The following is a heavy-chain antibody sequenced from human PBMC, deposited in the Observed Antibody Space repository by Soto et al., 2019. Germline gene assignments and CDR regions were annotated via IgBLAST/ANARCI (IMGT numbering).Heavy chain of an antibody. V-gene: IGHV5-51*01. Sequence: GEALKISCKGSGYSFTSYWIGWVRQMPGKGLEWMGIIYPGDADTRYSPSFQGQVTISADKSISTAYLQWSSLKASDTAMYYCARWILYGDYYFDYWGQGTLVSVSS. CDR2: IYPGDADT. CDR1: GYSFTSYW. J-gene: IGHJ4*02. CDR3: ARWILYGDYYFDY. D-gene: IGHD4-17*01.